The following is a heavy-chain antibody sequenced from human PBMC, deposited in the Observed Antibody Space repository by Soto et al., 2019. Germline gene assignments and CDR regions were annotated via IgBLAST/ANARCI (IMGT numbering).Heavy chain of an antibody. J-gene: IGHJ6*02. CDR1: GFSIRGYW. CDR3: ARDRSYAMEV. Sequence: GGSLRLSCEASGFSIRGYWMHWFRQAPGEGLVWVSCINGDASSTTYADSVKGRFTISRDDAKSTVYLQMTSLRAEDTAVYFCARDRSYAMEVWGQGTRVTVSS. CDR2: INGDASST. V-gene: IGHV3-74*01.